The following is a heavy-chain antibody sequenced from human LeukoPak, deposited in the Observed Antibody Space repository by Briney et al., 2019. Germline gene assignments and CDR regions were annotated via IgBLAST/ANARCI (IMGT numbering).Heavy chain of an antibody. CDR3: AKDVKVGSHWGYYMDV. J-gene: IGHJ6*03. Sequence: PGGFLRLSCAASGFTFDDYAMHWVRQPPGKGLEWVSFISWDGGTTYYADSVKGRFTISRDNSKNSLYLQMNSLRAEDTALYFCAKDVKVGSHWGYYMDVWGKGTTVTVSS. CDR1: GFTFDDYA. CDR2: ISWDGGTT. V-gene: IGHV3-43D*04. D-gene: IGHD1-26*01.